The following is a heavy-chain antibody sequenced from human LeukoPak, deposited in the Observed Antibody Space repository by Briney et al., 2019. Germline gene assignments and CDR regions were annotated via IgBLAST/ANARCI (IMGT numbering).Heavy chain of an antibody. D-gene: IGHD4-17*01. CDR3: PRVEATVTTFNWFDP. Sequence: ASVKVSCKASGYTFTNYDINWVRQATGQGLEWMGWMNPNSGNTGYAQKFQGRVTITRNTSISTAYMELSSLRSEDTAVYYCPRVEATVTTFNWFDPWGQGTLVTVSS. CDR1: GYTFTNYD. CDR2: MNPNSGNT. J-gene: IGHJ5*02. V-gene: IGHV1-8*03.